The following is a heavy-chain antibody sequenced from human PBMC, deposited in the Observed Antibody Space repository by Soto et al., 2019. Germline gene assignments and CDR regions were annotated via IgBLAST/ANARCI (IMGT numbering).Heavy chain of an antibody. CDR1: GFTFNNYA. CDR2: ITGRGGDK. V-gene: IGHV3-23*01. D-gene: IGHD6-25*01. CDR3: AKGSASGSPYYFDY. J-gene: IGHJ4*01. Sequence: EVQLLESGGGLVQPGGSLRLSCAASGFTFNNYAMSWVRQAPGKGLEWVSAITGRGGDKYHADSVKDRFTMSRDNSRNTLYRQMNSLRAEDTAVYYCAKGSASGSPYYFDYRGHGTLVTVSS.